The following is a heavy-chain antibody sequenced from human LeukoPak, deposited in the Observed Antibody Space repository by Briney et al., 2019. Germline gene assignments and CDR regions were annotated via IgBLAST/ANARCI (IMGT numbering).Heavy chain of an antibody. D-gene: IGHD6-25*01. V-gene: IGHV4-39*01. J-gene: IGHJ4*02. CDR2: LFYGENS. CDR1: GGSISTISSSTYY. Sequence: PSETLSLTCTVSGGSISTISSSTYYWGWIRQAPGKGLEWIGSLFYGENSHYNPSLKSRATLSVDTSNNQFSLKLTSVTAADAAVYFCARQLPAAAADTRGYFDYWAREPWSPSPQ. CDR3: ARQLPAAAADTRGYFDY.